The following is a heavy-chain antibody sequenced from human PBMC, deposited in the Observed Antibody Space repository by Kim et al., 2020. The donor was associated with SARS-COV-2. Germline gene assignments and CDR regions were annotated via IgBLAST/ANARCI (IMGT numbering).Heavy chain of an antibody. J-gene: IGHJ5*02. CDR3: SRTILGQRRFDP. D-gene: IGHD3-3*01. CDR1: GGSISSYY. Sequence: SETLSLTCTVSGGSISSYYWSWIRQPPGKGLEWIGYIYYSGSTNYNPSLQSRVTISVDTSKNQFSLKLRSVTAADTAVYYCSRTILGQRRFDPWGQGTLV. V-gene: IGHV4-59*01. CDR2: IYYSGST.